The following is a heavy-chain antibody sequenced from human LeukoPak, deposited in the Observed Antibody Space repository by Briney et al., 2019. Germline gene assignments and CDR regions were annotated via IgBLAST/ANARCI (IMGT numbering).Heavy chain of an antibody. CDR2: ISAYNGNT. V-gene: IGHV1-18*01. J-gene: IGHJ5*02. CDR1: GYTFTSYG. D-gene: IGHD3-22*01. Sequence: ASVKVSCKASGYTFTSYGISWVRQAPGQGLEWMGWISAYNGNTNYAQKLQGRVTMTTDTSTSTAYMELRSLRSDDTAVYYCARDTRTHDSSGYYPWGQGTLVTVSS. CDR3: ARDTRTHDSSGYYP.